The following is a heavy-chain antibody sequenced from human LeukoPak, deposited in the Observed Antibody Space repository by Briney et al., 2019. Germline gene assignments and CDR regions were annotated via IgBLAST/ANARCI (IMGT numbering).Heavy chain of an antibody. J-gene: IGHJ5*02. CDR1: GASFSGYY. CDR3: ARGIDYDRTS. V-gene: IGHV4-34*01. Sequence: TPSETLSLTCTVYGASFSGYYWTWVRQPPGKGLEWIGEINHSGSTKYNPSLKSRVTISVDTSKNQFSLKLSSVTAADTAVYYCARGIDYDRTSWGQGTLVTVSS. D-gene: IGHD3-22*01. CDR2: INHSGST.